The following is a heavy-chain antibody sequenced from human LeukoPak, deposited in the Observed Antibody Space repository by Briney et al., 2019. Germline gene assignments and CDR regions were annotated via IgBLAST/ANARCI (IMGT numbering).Heavy chain of an antibody. V-gene: IGHV3-15*01. CDR2: IKSKTDGGTT. CDR1: GCTFSNAW. D-gene: IGHD1-26*01. Sequence: GGALRLSCAASGCTFSNAWMSWVRQAPGKGLEGGGRIKSKTDGGTTDYAAPGKGRFTISRDDSKNTLYLQMNSLNTEHTAVYYCTTDLVVGATVAYYYYGMDVWGQGTTVTVSS. J-gene: IGHJ6*02. CDR3: TTDLVVGATVAYYYYGMDV.